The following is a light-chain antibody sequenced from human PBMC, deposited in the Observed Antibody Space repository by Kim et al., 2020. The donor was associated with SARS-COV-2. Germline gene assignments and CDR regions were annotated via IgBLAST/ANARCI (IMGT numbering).Light chain of an antibody. Sequence: QSVVTQSPSVSASPGQKVTISCSGTTSTIGSNYVSWYQQFPGTAPRLLIYDNNKRPSGIPDRFSGSKSGTSATLGITGLQTGDEADYYCGTWDSDWSGGVFGGGTQLTVL. CDR2: DNN. CDR1: TSTIGSNY. CDR3: GTWDSDWSGGV. J-gene: IGLJ3*02. V-gene: IGLV1-51*01.